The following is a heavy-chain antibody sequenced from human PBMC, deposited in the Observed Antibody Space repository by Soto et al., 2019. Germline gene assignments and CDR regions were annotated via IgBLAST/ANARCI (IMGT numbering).Heavy chain of an antibody. V-gene: IGHV1-69*13. CDR3: ATSVGAIGYRFFNMDV. D-gene: IGHD5-12*01. Sequence: GASVKVSCKSSGGSFSSSAITRVRQAPGQGLEWMGRIIPMYGTTFYAQSFQGRVTITADESTSTAYMHLSSLKSEDTASYYCATSVGAIGYRFFNMDVWGQGTTVTVSS. CDR1: GGSFSSSA. CDR2: IIPMYGTT. J-gene: IGHJ6*02.